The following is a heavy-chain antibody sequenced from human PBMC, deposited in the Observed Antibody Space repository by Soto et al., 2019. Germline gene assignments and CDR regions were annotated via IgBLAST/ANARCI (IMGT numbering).Heavy chain of an antibody. D-gene: IGHD5-12*01. CDR3: ARDWSEREYSGYDSGYYYYMEV. V-gene: IGHV4-59*01. CDR1: GGSISSYY. Sequence: SETLSLTCTVSGGSISSYYWSWIRQPPGKGLEWIGYIYYSGSTNYNPSLKSRVTISVDTSKNQFSLKLSSVTAADTAVYYCARDWSEREYSGYDSGYYYYMEVWGKGTTVTVSS. J-gene: IGHJ6*03. CDR2: IYYSGST.